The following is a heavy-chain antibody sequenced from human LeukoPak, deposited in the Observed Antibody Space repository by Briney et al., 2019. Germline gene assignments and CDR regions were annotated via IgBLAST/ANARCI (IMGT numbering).Heavy chain of an antibody. V-gene: IGHV4-4*07. D-gene: IGHD3-22*01. CDR2: IYTSGST. CDR1: GGSISSYY. J-gene: IGHJ4*02. CDR3: AREGVYYYDSSGYYYYFDY. Sequence: PSETLSLTCTVSGGSISSYYWSWIRQPAGKGLEWIGRIYTSGSTNYDPSLKSRVTMSVDTSKNQFSLKLSSVTAADTAVYYCAREGVYYYDSSGYYYYFDYWGQGTLVTVSS.